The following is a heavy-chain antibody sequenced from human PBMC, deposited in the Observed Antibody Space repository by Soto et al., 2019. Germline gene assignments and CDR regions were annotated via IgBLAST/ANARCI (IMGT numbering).Heavy chain of an antibody. CDR1: GGSFSGYY. Sequence: SETLSLTCAVYGGSFSGYYWSWIRQPPGKGLEWIGEINHSGSTNYNPSLKSRVTISVDTSKNQFSLKLSSVTAADTAVYYCARGLRGFNWFDPWGQGTLVTVSS. J-gene: IGHJ5*02. CDR2: INHSGST. D-gene: IGHD4-17*01. V-gene: IGHV4-34*01. CDR3: ARGLRGFNWFDP.